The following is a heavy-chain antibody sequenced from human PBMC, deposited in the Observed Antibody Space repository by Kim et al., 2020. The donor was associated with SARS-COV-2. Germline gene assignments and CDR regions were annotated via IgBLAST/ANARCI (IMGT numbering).Heavy chain of an antibody. CDR3: ARAGRDYYYYYYGMDV. V-gene: IGHV1-2*04. Sequence: ASVKVSCKASGYTFPDYYIHWVRQAPAQGLEWMGWINPNSGDTNYAQKFQGWVTMTRDTSITTAYMDLRLRSDDTAVYYCARAGRDYYYYYYGMDVWGQGTTVTVSS. CDR1: GYTFPDYY. D-gene: IGHD2-21*02. J-gene: IGHJ6*02. CDR2: INPNSGDT.